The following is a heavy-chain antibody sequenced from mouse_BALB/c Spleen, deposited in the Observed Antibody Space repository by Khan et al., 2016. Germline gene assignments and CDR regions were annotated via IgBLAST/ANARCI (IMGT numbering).Heavy chain of an antibody. J-gene: IGHJ4*01. V-gene: IGHV6-6*02. CDR2: IRLKSNDYAT. Sequence: EVELVESGGGLVQPGGSMKLSCVASGFTFSNYWMNWARQSPEKGLEWVAEIRLKSNDYATHYAESVKGRFTFSRDDSKSSVYLQMNNLRAEDTGIYYCNRDWAGAMDYWGQGTSVTVSS. D-gene: IGHD4-1*01. CDR3: NRDWAGAMDY. CDR1: GFTFSNYW.